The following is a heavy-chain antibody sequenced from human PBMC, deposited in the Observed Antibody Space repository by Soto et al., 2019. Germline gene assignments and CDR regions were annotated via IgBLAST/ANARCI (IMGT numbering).Heavy chain of an antibody. Sequence: GGSLRLSCAASGFTFDDYTMHWVRQAPGKGLEWVSLISWDGGSTYYADSVKGRFTISRDNAKNSLYLQMNSLRTEDTAVYYCARDWSSNYWGLGTLVTVSS. D-gene: IGHD1-1*01. V-gene: IGHV3-43*01. CDR3: ARDWSSNY. CDR2: ISWDGGST. CDR1: GFTFDDYT. J-gene: IGHJ4*02.